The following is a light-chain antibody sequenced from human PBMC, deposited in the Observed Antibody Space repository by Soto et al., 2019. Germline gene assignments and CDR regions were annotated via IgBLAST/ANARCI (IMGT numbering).Light chain of an antibody. CDR1: QNIRDN. CDR3: QQRSDWPPSLT. J-gene: IGKJ4*01. CDR2: GTS. Sequence: TQSPATLSVSPGERATLSCRASQNIRDNLAWYQQRPGQAPRLLIYGTSTRATGVPARFSGRGFGTDFTLTIHRLQSEDFAIYYCQQRSDWPPSLTFGGGTKVDIK. V-gene: IGKV3-15*01.